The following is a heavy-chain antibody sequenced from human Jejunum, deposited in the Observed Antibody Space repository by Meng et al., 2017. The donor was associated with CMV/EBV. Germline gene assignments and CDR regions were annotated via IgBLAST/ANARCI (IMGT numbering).Heavy chain of an antibody. D-gene: IGHD2-2*01. Sequence: DSSMPWVRPAPGQGLEWMGWINPDSGATNYAQKLQGRVTMTRDTSIRTAYMELSSLTSDDTAMYFCARDQDIVILPAAPYNYFDPWGQGTLVTVSS. CDR3: ARDQDIVILPAAPYNYFDP. CDR2: INPDSGAT. V-gene: IGHV1-2*02. J-gene: IGHJ5*02. CDR1: DSS.